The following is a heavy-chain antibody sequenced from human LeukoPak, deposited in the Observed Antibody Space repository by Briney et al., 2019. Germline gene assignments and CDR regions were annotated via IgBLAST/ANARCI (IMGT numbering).Heavy chain of an antibody. CDR3: ARRIGAAAGTGYDY. Sequence: SETLSLTCTVSGGSISSSSYYWGWIRQPPGKGLEWIGSMYYSGNTYYNPSLKSRLTISVDTSNNPFSLKLSSVTAADTAVYYCARRIGAAAGTGYDYWGQGTLVTVSS. CDR1: GGSISSSSYY. D-gene: IGHD6-13*01. J-gene: IGHJ4*02. V-gene: IGHV4-39*07. CDR2: MYYSGNT.